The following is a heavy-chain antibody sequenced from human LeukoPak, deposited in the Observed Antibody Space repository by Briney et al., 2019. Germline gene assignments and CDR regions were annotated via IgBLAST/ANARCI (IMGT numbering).Heavy chain of an antibody. CDR1: SGSISPYY. CDR3: ARGRGYFDY. J-gene: IGHJ4*01. CDR2: IYYSGST. V-gene: IGHV4-59*01. Sequence: PSETLSLTCTVSSGSISPYYWRWIRQPPGKGLEWIGYIYYSGSTNYNASLKSRVTISLDTPKNQFSLRLTSVTAADTAVYYCARGRGYFDYWGQGTLVTVSS.